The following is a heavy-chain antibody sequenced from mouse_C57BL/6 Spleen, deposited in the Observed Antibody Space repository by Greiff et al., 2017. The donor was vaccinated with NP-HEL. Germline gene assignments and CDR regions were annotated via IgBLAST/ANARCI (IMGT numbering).Heavy chain of an antibody. J-gene: IGHJ3*01. CDR3: AKGSNYVWFAY. CDR1: GFSLTSYG. Sequence: VKLVESGPGLVQPSQSLSITCTVSGFSLTSYGVHWVRQSPGKGLEWLGVIWSGGSTDYNAAFISRLSISKDNSKSQVFFKMNSLQADDTAIYYCAKGSNYVWFAYWGQGTLVTVSA. D-gene: IGHD2-5*01. CDR2: IWSGGST. V-gene: IGHV2-2*01.